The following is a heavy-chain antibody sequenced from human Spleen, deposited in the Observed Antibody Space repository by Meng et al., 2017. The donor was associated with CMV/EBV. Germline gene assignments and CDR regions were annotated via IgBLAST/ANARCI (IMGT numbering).Heavy chain of an antibody. CDR1: GFTFNDYG. Sequence: PGGSMRLSCAASGFTFNDYGMSWVHQAPGKGLEWIGEINHRGSTNYNPSLKSRVTISGDTSKNQFSLKLSSVTAADTAVYYCARIFGEVDYWGQGTLVTVSS. J-gene: IGHJ4*02. CDR2: INHRGST. CDR3: ARIFGEVDY. D-gene: IGHD3-9*01. V-gene: IGHV4-34*01.